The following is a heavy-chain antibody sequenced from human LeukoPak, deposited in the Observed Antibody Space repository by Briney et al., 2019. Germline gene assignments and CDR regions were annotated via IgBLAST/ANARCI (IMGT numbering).Heavy chain of an antibody. J-gene: IGHJ4*02. CDR3: ASFETVAAKPFDY. CDR1: GFTFSSYA. CDR2: ISSESTYI. Sequence: GGSLRLSCAASGFTFSSYAMSWVRQAPGKGPEWVSSISSESTYIFYADSVKGRFTISRDNAKNSLYLQMNSLRAEDTAVYYCASFETVAAKPFDYWGQGTLVTVSS. V-gene: IGHV3-21*01. D-gene: IGHD6-19*01.